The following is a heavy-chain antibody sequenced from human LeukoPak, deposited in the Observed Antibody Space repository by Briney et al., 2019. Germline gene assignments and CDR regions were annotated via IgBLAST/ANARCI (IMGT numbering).Heavy chain of an antibody. V-gene: IGHV3-23*01. CDR2: ISGSGNSI. D-gene: IGHD5-18*01. CDR3: AKDRGYGSPGNFDY. CDR1: GLTFSSQA. J-gene: IGHJ4*02. Sequence: GGSLRLSCAASGLTFSSQAINWVRQAPGKGLEWVSGISGSGNSIYYADSVKGRFAISRDNSKNTLYLQMNSLRAEDTAVYYCAKDRGYGSPGNFDYWGQGTLVTVSS.